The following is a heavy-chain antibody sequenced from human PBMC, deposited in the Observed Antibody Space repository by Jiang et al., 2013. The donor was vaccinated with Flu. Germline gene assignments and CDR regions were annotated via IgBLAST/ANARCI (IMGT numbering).Heavy chain of an antibody. CDR1: SISSGAYY. CDR3: ARSEVGARPDQWDFDY. V-gene: IGHV4-31*02. J-gene: IGHJ4*02. CDR2: IITWEH. D-gene: IGHD1-26*01. Sequence: SISSGAYYWSWIRQPPREGAWSGLGFIITWEHLLQPPLKSRVTASVDTSKSQFSLNLSSVTAADTAVYYCARSEVGARPDQWDFDYWGQGTLVTVSS.